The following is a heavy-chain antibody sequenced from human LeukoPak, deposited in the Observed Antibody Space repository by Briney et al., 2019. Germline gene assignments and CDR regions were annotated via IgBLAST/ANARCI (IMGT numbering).Heavy chain of an antibody. CDR1: GLTFSSYA. CDR3: AKDIGSSSHDSILAY. Sequence: GGSLRLSCVASGLTFSSYAMSWVRQAPGKGLEWVSAISGSGGSTYYADSVKGRFTISRDNSKNTLYLQMNSLRAEDTAVYYCAKDIGSSSHDSILAYWGQGTLVTVSS. D-gene: IGHD6-13*01. V-gene: IGHV3-23*01. J-gene: IGHJ4*02. CDR2: ISGSGGST.